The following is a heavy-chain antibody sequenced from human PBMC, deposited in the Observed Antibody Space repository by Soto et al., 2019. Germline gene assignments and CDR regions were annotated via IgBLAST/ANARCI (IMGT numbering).Heavy chain of an antibody. V-gene: IGHV4-34*01. J-gene: IGHJ5*02. CDR3: AAGGLFDP. CDR2: INHSGST. CDR1: GGSFSGYY. Sequence: ETLSLTCAVYGGSFSGYYWSWIRQPPGKGLEWIGEINHSGSTNYNPSLKSRVTISVDTSKNQFSLKLSSVTAADTAVYYCAAGGLFDPWGQGTLVTVSS.